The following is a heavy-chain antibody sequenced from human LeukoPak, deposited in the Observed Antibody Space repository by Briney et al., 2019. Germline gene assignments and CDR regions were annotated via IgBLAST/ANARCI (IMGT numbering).Heavy chain of an antibody. Sequence: GGSLRLSCAASGFTFGSYGMSWVRQAPGKGLEWVSAISGSGGSTYYADSVKGRFTISRDNSKNTLYLQMNSLRAEDTAVYYCAKEGGYGELSSYFDYWGQGTLVTVSS. CDR2: ISGSGGST. J-gene: IGHJ4*02. CDR1: GFTFGSYG. D-gene: IGHD3-16*02. V-gene: IGHV3-23*01. CDR3: AKEGGYGELSSYFDY.